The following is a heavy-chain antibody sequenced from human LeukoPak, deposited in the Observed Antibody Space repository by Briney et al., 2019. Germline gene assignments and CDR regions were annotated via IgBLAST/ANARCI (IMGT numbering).Heavy chain of an antibody. Sequence: KPSETLSLTCTVSGGSISTISYYWGWIRQPPGKGLEWIGSIYYTGSTYYNPSLKSRVTISVDTSNNLFSLKLSSVTAADTAVYYCARGAPYYGSGSYYWTFDYWGQGTLVTVSS. J-gene: IGHJ4*02. CDR3: ARGAPYYGSGSYYWTFDY. V-gene: IGHV4-39*07. D-gene: IGHD3-10*01. CDR2: IYYTGST. CDR1: GGSISTISYY.